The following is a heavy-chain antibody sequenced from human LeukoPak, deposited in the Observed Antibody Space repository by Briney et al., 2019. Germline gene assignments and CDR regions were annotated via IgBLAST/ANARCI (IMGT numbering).Heavy chain of an antibody. D-gene: IGHD6-19*01. CDR2: IYHSGST. V-gene: IGHV4-4*02. CDR3: ARVAAVAGTYYFDY. CDR1: GGSISSSNW. Sequence: PSETLSLTCAVSGGSISSSNWWSWVRQPPGKGLGWIGEIYHSGSTNYNPSLKSRVTISVDKSKNQFSLKLSSVTAADTAVYYCARVAAVAGTYYFDYWGQGTLVTVSS. J-gene: IGHJ4*02.